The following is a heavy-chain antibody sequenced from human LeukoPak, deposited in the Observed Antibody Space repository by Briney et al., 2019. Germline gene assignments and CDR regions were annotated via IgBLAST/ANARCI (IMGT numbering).Heavy chain of an antibody. CDR1: GFTVSSNY. CDR3: AKSRRLYGDFIDY. D-gene: IGHD4-17*01. V-gene: IGHV3-30-3*01. J-gene: IGHJ4*02. CDR2: ISYDGSNK. Sequence: GGSLRLSCAASGFTVSSNYMSWVRQAPGKGLEWVAVISYDGSNKYYADSVKGRFTISRDNSKSTLYLQMNSLKGEDTAVYYCAKSRRLYGDFIDYWGQGTLVTVSS.